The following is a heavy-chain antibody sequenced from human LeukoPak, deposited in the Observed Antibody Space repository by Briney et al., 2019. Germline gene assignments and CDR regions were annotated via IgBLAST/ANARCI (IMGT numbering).Heavy chain of an antibody. D-gene: IGHD3-10*01. CDR1: GFTFSSFA. CDR2: IRYDGGNK. CDR3: AKDLYGSGSYYRYYYYMDV. J-gene: IGHJ6*03. Sequence: PGGSLRLSCAASGFTFSSFAMHWVRQAPGKGLEWVTFIRYDGGNKYYTDSVKGRFTISRDNSKNTLYLQMNSLRAEDTAVYYYAKDLYGSGSYYRYYYYMDVWGKGTTVTISS. V-gene: IGHV3-30*02.